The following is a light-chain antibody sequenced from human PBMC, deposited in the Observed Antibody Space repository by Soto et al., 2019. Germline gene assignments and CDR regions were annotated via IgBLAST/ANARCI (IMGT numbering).Light chain of an antibody. J-gene: IGKJ4*01. CDR2: EVS. CDR3: MQGTHWPLT. CDR1: QSLLFSNGITC. Sequence: VPTQSPLSLPVTVGQPATVSCWSSQSLLFSNGITCWTWFHQRPGQPPRRLISEVSNRESGVPDRFSGSGSGTNFTLTISRVEAEDVGLFYCMQGTHWPLTFGGGTKV. V-gene: IGKV2-30*01.